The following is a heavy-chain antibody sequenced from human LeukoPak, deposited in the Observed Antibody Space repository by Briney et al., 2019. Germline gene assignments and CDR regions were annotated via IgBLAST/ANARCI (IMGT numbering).Heavy chain of an antibody. CDR3: ARDVLGAYFDY. J-gene: IGHJ4*02. CDR2: IYYSGST. V-gene: IGHV4-59*01. Sequence: PSETLSLTCTVSGGSISSYYWSWIRQPPGKGLEWIGYIYYSGSTNYNPSLKSRVTISVDTSKNQFSLELSSVTAADTAVYYCARDVLGAYFDYWGQGTLVTVSS. CDR1: GGSISSYY. D-gene: IGHD2-8*01.